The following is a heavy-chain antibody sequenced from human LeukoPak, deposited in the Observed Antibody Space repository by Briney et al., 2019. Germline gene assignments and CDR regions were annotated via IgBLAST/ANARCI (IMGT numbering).Heavy chain of an antibody. CDR2: IYYSGST. J-gene: IGHJ4*02. CDR3: ARHNYYDSSGPDY. Sequence: KPSETLSLTCTVSGGSISSYYWSWIRQPPGKGLEWIGYIYYSGSTNYNPSLKSRVTISVDTSKNQFSLKLSSVTAADTAVYYCARHNYYDSSGPDYWGQGTLVTVSS. CDR1: GGSISSYY. V-gene: IGHV4-59*08. D-gene: IGHD3-22*01.